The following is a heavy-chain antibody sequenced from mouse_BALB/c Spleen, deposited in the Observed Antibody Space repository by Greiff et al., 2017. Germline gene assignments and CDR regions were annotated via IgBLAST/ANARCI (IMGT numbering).Heavy chain of an antibody. D-gene: IGHD3-3*01. J-gene: IGHJ3*01. CDR1: GFTFTDYY. V-gene: IGHV7-3*02. CDR2: IRNKANGYTT. Sequence: EVHLVESGGGLVQPGGSLRLSCATSGFTFTDYYMSWVRQPPGKALAWLGFIRNKANGYTTEYSASVKGQFTISRDNSQSILYLQMNTLRAEDSATYYCARDRGTTYWGQGTLVTVSA. CDR3: ARDRGTTY.